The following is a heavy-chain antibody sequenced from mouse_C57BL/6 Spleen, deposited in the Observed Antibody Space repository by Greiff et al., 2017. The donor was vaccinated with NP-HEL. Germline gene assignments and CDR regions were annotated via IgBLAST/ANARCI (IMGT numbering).Heavy chain of an antibody. J-gene: IGHJ1*03. CDR3: ARYVCYYYGSSYYWYFDG. CDR2: IRNKANGYTT. D-gene: IGHD1-1*01. CDR1: GFTFTDYY. V-gene: IGHV7-3*01. Sequence: EVQLVESGGGLVQPGGSLSLSCAASGFTFTDYYMSWVRQPPGKALEWLGFIRNKANGYTTEYSASVKGRFTISRDNSQSILYLQMNALRAEDSATYYCARYVCYYYGSSYYWYFDGWGTGTTVTVSS.